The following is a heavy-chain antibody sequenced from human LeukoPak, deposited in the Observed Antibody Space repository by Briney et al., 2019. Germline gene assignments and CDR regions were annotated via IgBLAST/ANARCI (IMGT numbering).Heavy chain of an antibody. CDR3: AREIVGAIKSYFDY. J-gene: IGHJ4*02. D-gene: IGHD1-26*01. CDR2: ISPTGSTT. Sequence: GGSLRLSCTASGFSFSGHWMHWARHLPGKGLVWVSRISPTGSTTSYADSVKGRFTISRDNAENSLYLQMNSLRAEDTAVYYCAREIVGAIKSYFDYWGQGTLVTASS. CDR1: GFSFSGHW. V-gene: IGHV3-74*01.